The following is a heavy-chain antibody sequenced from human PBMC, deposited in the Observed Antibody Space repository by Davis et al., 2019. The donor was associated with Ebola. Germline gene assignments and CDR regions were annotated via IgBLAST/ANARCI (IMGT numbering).Heavy chain of an antibody. J-gene: IGHJ4*02. CDR3: LKDHECSSIFCSGGFDE. CDR1: GFIFSAYA. D-gene: IGHD6-13*01. V-gene: IGHV3-64D*06. Sequence: GGSLRLSCSASGFIFSAYAMHWVRQAPGKGLEYVSLISNDGGSTFYADSVKGRFVISRDNAKDRLYLQMSSLRDEDTAVYYCLKDHECSSIFCSGGFDEWGQGTLVTVSS. CDR2: ISNDGGST.